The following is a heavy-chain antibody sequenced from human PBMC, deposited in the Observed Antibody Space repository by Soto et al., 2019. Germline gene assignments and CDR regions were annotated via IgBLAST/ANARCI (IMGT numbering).Heavy chain of an antibody. D-gene: IGHD5-18*01. CDR3: ETGYSYGYYYYGMDV. V-gene: IGHV5-51*01. CDR1: GYSFTSYW. J-gene: IGHJ6*02. Sequence: ESLQTACQVSGYSFTSYWIGWVRQMPGKGLEWMGIIYPGDSDTRYSPSFQGQVTISADKSINTAYLRWSSLKASDSAIYYCETGYSYGYYYYGMDVWGQGTTVTVYS. CDR2: IYPGDSDT.